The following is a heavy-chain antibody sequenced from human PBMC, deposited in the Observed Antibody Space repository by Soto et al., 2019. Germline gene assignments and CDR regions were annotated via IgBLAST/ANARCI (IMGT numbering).Heavy chain of an antibody. J-gene: IGHJ4*02. Sequence: QVHLQESGPGLVKPSQTLSLTCTVSGGSISSGGYYWSGIRQHPGKGLEWIGYIYNSGSTYYNPSLKSRVSIAVDTPKNLFSRKLGSVTAADTAVYYRASNLNYSYCSSTSYYLNWGQGALVTVSS. CDR2: IYNSGST. D-gene: IGHD2-2*01. V-gene: IGHV4-31*03. CDR3: ASNLNYSYCSSTSYYLN. CDR1: GGSISSGGYY.